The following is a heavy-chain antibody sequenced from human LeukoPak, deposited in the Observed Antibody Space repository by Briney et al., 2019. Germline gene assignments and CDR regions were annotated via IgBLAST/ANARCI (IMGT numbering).Heavy chain of an antibody. V-gene: IGHV4-39*01. CDR3: ARHYKSSHYYMDV. J-gene: IGHJ6*03. Sequence: SETLSLTCTVSGGSISSSSYYWGWIRQPPGKGLEWIGSIYCSGSTYYNPSLKSRVTISVDTSKNQFSLKLSSVTAADTAVYYCARHYKSSHYYMDVWGKGTTVTVSS. CDR1: GGSISSSSYY. CDR2: IYCSGST. D-gene: IGHD1-1*01.